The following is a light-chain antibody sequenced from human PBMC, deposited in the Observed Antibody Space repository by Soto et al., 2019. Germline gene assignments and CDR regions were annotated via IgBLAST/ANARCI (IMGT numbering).Light chain of an antibody. CDR2: EVT. J-gene: IGLJ2*01. CDR3: SSYRGSSTLT. V-gene: IGLV2-14*01. Sequence: QSALTQPASVSGSPGQSITISCTGTSNDVGACDYVSWYQQHPGKAPKLIIYEVTYRPSGVSNRFSGSQSGNTASLTISGLQAEDEADYYCSSYRGSSTLTFGGGTKVTVL. CDR1: SNDVGACDY.